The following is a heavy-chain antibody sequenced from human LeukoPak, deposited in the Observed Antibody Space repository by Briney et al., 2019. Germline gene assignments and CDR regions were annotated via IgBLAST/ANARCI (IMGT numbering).Heavy chain of an antibody. Sequence: PSETLSLTCAVYGGSFSGYYWSWIRQPPGKGLEWIGEINHSGSTNYNPSLKSRVTTSVDTSKNQFSLKLSSETAADTAVYYCARGGPIVLMVYAPYYYYGMDVWGQGTTVTVSS. D-gene: IGHD2-8*01. CDR3: ARGGPIVLMVYAPYYYYGMDV. CDR1: GGSFSGYY. CDR2: INHSGST. V-gene: IGHV4-34*01. J-gene: IGHJ6*02.